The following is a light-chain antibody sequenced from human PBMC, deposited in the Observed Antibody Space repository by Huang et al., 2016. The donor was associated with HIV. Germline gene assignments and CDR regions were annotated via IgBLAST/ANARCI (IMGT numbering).Light chain of an antibody. CDR2: GAS. Sequence: AIQMTQSPSSLSASTGDRVTISCRASQDISTYLAWYQQKPGKAPKLLSYGASTLQKGVPSRFSGSGSGTDFTLTITYLQSEDFATYYCQQHYNYPLTFGGGTKMEIK. CDR3: QQHYNYPLT. V-gene: IGKV1-8*01. CDR1: QDISTY. J-gene: IGKJ4*01.